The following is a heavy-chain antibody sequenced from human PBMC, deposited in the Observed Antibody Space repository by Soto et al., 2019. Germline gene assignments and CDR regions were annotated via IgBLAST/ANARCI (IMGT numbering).Heavy chain of an antibody. CDR1: GGTFSSYA. CDR2: IIPIFGTE. J-gene: IGHJ6*02. D-gene: IGHD6-13*01. Sequence: QGQLVQSGAEVKKPGSSVRVSFKASGGTFSSYAISWVRQAPGQGLEWMGGIIPIFGTENYAQKFQGRVTITADESTSTAYMELSSLRSEDTAVYYCARDRIAGSKYYYGMDVWGQGTTVTVAS. V-gene: IGHV1-69*01. CDR3: ARDRIAGSKYYYGMDV.